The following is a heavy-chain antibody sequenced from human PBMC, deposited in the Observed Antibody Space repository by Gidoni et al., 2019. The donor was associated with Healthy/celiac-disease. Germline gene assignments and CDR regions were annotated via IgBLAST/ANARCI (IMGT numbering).Heavy chain of an antibody. CDR1: GGSISSGGYY. V-gene: IGHV4-31*03. CDR3: ASVVVVAATPLWFDP. J-gene: IGHJ5*02. CDR2: IYYSGIT. Sequence: QVQLQEWGPGLVKPSQTLYLTCTVSGGSISSGGYYWSWIRQHPGKGLEWIGYIYYSGITYYNPSLKCRVTISIDTSKNQFSLKLSSVTAADMAVYYCASVVVVAATPLWFDPWGQGTLVTVSS. D-gene: IGHD2-15*01.